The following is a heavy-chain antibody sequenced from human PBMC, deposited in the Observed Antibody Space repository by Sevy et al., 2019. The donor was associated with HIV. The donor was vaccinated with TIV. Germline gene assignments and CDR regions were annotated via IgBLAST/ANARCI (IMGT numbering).Heavy chain of an antibody. CDR1: GFTFSSYW. CDR2: IKQDGSEK. CDR3: AREVEMATTYFDY. J-gene: IGHJ4*02. Sequence: GGSLRLSCAASGFTFSSYWMNWVRQAPGRGLEWVANIKQDGSEKYYVDSVKGRFTISSDNAKNSLYLQMNSLRAEDTAVYYCAREVEMATTYFDYWGQGTLVTVSS. V-gene: IGHV3-7*01. D-gene: IGHD1-1*01.